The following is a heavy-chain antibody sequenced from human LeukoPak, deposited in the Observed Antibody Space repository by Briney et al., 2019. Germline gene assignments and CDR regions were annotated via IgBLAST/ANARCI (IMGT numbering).Heavy chain of an antibody. CDR2: INSDESDT. V-gene: IGHV3-74*01. J-gene: IGHJ4*02. D-gene: IGHD3-10*01. CDR1: GFTFSSYW. Sequence: GGSLRLSCAASGFTFSSYWMHWVRQAPGKGLVWVSRINSDESDTNYADSVKGRFTISRDNAKNSLYLQMNSLRAEDTAVYYCARFTMVRGLNYWGQGTLVTVSS. CDR3: ARFTMVRGLNY.